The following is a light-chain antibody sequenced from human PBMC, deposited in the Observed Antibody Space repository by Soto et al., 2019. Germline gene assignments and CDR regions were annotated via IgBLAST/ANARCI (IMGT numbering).Light chain of an antibody. Sequence: QSVLTQPPSVSGAPGQRVTISCTGSSSNIGAGYNVHWYQQVPGTAPKLLIYGDSNRPSGVPDRFSGSKSGTSASLAITGLQAEDEAEYYGQSYDSSLSGWLFGGGTKLTVL. J-gene: IGLJ3*02. CDR2: GDS. V-gene: IGLV1-40*01. CDR3: QSYDSSLSGWL. CDR1: SSNIGAGYN.